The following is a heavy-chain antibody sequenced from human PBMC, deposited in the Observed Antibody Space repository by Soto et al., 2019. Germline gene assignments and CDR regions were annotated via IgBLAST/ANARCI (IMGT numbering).Heavy chain of an antibody. V-gene: IGHV4-34*01. CDR1: GGSVSDYY. CDR2: INHSAGS. Sequence: QVQLQQWGAGLLKPSETLSLTCAFYGGSVSDYYWSWIRQPPGEGLEWIGEINHSAGSNYNPSLKSRVTIFVDTFMNQFSLKLSSVTAADTAVYFCARVRTSSSSWSRPLDYWGQGTMVIVSS. J-gene: IGHJ4*02. CDR3: ARVRTSSSSWSRPLDY. D-gene: IGHD6-13*01.